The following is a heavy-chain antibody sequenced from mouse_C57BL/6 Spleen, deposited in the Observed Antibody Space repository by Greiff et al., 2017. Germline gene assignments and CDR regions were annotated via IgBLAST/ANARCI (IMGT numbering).Heavy chain of an antibody. D-gene: IGHD2-5*01. CDR1: GFSFNTYA. J-gene: IGHJ2*01. CDR3: VRQHYSNDFDY. CDR2: IRSKSNNYAT. Sequence: EVQRVESGGGLVQPKGSLKLSCAASGFSFNTYAMNWVRQAPGKGLEWVARIRSKSNNYATYYADSGKDRFTITRDDSESMLYLQLHNLKTEDTAMYYCVRQHYSNDFDYWGQGTTLTVSS. V-gene: IGHV10-1*01.